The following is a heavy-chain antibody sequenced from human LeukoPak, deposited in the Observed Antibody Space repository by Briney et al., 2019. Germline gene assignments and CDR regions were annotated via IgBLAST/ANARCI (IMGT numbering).Heavy chain of an antibody. J-gene: IGHJ4*02. D-gene: IGHD3-10*01. CDR2: ICTSGSTI. V-gene: IGHV3-11*04. Sequence: PGGSLRLSCAASGFTFSDYYMSWIRQAPGKGLEWVSYICTSGSTIYYADSVKGRFTISRDNAKNSLYLQVNSLRAEDTAVYYCAREATLITADYYFDYWGQGTRVTVSS. CDR1: GFTFSDYY. CDR3: AREATLITADYYFDY.